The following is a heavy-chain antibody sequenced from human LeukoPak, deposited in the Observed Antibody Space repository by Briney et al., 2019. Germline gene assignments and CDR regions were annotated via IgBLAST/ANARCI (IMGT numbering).Heavy chain of an antibody. Sequence: SETLSLTCTVSGGSVSSNNYLWGWIRQPPGKGLEWIGEINHSGSTNYNPSLKSRVTISVDTSKNQFSLKLSSVTAADTAVYYCARGRRYYYYMDVWGKGTTVTVSS. CDR1: GGSVSSNNYL. CDR2: INHSGST. V-gene: IGHV4-39*07. J-gene: IGHJ6*03. CDR3: ARGRRYYYYMDV.